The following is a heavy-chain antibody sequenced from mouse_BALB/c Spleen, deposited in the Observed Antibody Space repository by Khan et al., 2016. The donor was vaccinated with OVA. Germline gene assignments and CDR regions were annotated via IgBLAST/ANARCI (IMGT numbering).Heavy chain of an antibody. CDR2: ISYIGST. Sequence: EVQLQESGPGLVKPSQSLSLTCTVTGYSITSDYAWNWIRQFPGNKPEWMGYISYIGSTSYNPSLKSRISITRDTSKNQFFLQLNSVTTEDTATYYCARSIMANWGQGTTLTVSS. J-gene: IGHJ2*01. CDR1: GYSITSDYA. CDR3: ARSIMAN. V-gene: IGHV3-2*02.